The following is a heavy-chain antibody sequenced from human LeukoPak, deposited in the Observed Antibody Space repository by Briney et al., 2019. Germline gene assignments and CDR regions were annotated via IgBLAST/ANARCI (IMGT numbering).Heavy chain of an antibody. CDR1: GSSFTSYW. V-gene: IGHV5-51*01. J-gene: IGHJ4*02. CDR3: ARRYPAATEPFDY. Sequence: GESLQISCQGSGSSFTSYWIGWVRQMPGKGLEWMGIIYPGDSDTRYSPSFQGQVTISADKSISTAYLQWSSLKASDTAMYYCARRYPAATEPFDYWGQGTLVPVSS. CDR2: IYPGDSDT. D-gene: IGHD2-2*01.